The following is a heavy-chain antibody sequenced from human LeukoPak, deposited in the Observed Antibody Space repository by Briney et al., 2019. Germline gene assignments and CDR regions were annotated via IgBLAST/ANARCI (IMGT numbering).Heavy chain of an antibody. Sequence: SETLSLTCAVYGGSFSGYYWSWIRQPPGKGLEWIGEINHSGSTNYNPSLKSRVTISVDTSKNQFSLKLSSVTAADTAVYYCAREGSSWAHDYWGQGTLVTVSS. CDR3: AREGSSWAHDY. V-gene: IGHV4-34*01. CDR1: GGSFSGYY. J-gene: IGHJ4*02. CDR2: INHSGST. D-gene: IGHD6-13*01.